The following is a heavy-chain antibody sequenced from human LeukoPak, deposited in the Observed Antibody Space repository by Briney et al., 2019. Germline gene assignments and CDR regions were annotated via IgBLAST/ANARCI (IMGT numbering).Heavy chain of an antibody. CDR1: GYTFTDYY. CDR3: ARDLPYYDILTGYFFDY. CDR2: INPNSGGT. V-gene: IGHV1-2*02. Sequence: ASVKVSCKASGYTFTDYYIHWVRQAPGQGLEWMGWINPNSGGTNYAQRFQGRVTMTRDTSISTLYMELSRLRSDDTAVYYCARDLPYYDILTGYFFDYWGQGTLVTVSS. J-gene: IGHJ4*02. D-gene: IGHD3-9*01.